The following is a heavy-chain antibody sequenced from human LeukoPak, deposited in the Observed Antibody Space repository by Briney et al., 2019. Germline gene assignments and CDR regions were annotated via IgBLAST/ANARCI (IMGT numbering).Heavy chain of an antibody. V-gene: IGHV4-38-2*02. CDR2: IYHSGST. CDR3: ARDLYSSSWYGYWYFDL. D-gene: IGHD6-13*01. CDR1: GYSISSGYY. J-gene: IGHJ2*01. Sequence: SETLSLTCTVSGYSISSGYYWGWIRQPPGKGLEWIGSIYHSGSTYYNPSLKSRVTISVDTSKNQFSLKLSSVTAADTAVYYCARDLYSSSWYGYWYFDLWGRGTLVTVSS.